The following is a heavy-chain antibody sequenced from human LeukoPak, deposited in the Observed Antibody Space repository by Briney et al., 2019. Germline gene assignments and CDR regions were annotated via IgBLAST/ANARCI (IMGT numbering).Heavy chain of an antibody. Sequence: PSETLSLTCTVSGGSISSSSYYWGWIRQPPGKGLEWIGSIYHSGSTYYNPSLKSRVTISVDTSKNQFSLKLSSVTAADTAVYYCARDWGLASTRGRWFDPWGQGTLVTVSS. J-gene: IGHJ5*02. CDR1: GGSISSSSYY. V-gene: IGHV4-39*07. CDR2: IYHSGST. D-gene: IGHD6-19*01. CDR3: ARDWGLASTRGRWFDP.